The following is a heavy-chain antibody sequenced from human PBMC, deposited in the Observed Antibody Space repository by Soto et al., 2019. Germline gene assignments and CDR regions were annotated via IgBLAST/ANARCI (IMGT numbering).Heavy chain of an antibody. D-gene: IGHD6-13*01. CDR1: GGSLSSYY. V-gene: IGHV4-59*01. CDR3: ASDLIAAAGSDAFDI. Sequence: SETLSLTCTVSGGSLSSYYWSRIRQPPGKGLEWIGYIYYSGSTNYNPSLKSRVTISVDTSKNQFSLKLSSVTAADTAVYYCASDLIAAAGSDAFDIWGQGTMVTVSS. J-gene: IGHJ3*02. CDR2: IYYSGST.